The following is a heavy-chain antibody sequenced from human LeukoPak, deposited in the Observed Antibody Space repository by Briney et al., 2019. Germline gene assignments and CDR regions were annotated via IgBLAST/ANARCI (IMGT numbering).Heavy chain of an antibody. D-gene: IGHD1-26*01. V-gene: IGHV4-59*08. J-gene: IGHJ6*02. CDR3: ARSRSGTIYYYYGMDV. CDR1: GGSISSYY. Sequence: SETLSLTCTVSGGSISSYYWTWIRQPPGKGLEWIGYIYYSGSTNYSPSLKSRVTISVDTSKNQFSLKLSSVTAADTAVYYCARSRSGTIYYYYGMDVWGQGTLVTVSS. CDR2: IYYSGST.